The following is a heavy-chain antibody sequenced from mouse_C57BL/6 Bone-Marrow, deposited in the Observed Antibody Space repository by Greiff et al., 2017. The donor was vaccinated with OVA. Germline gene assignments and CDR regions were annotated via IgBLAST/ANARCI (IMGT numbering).Heavy chain of an antibody. CDR1: GFNIKDDY. CDR3: TTLDSSGYY. Sequence: EVQLQQSAAELVRPGASVKLSCTASGFNIKDDYMHWVKQRPEQGLEWIGWIDPENGDTEYASKFQGKATITADTSSNTAYLQLSSLTSEDTAVYYCTTLDSSGYYWGQGTLVTVSA. J-gene: IGHJ3*01. D-gene: IGHD3-2*02. V-gene: IGHV14-4*01. CDR2: IDPENGDT.